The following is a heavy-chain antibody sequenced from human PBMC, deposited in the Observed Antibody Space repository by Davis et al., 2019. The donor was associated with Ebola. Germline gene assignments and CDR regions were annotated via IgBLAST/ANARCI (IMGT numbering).Heavy chain of an antibody. J-gene: IGHJ3*02. V-gene: IGHV4-30-4*01. D-gene: IGHD3-10*01. Sequence: SETLSLTCTVSGGSISSGDYYWSWIRQPPGKGLEWIGYIYYSGSTYYNPSLKSRVTISVDTSKNQFSLKLSSVTAADTAVYYCAREEGMVRGVIITRNAFDIWGQGTMVTVSS. CDR3: AREEGMVRGVIITRNAFDI. CDR2: IYYSGST. CDR1: GGSISSGDYY.